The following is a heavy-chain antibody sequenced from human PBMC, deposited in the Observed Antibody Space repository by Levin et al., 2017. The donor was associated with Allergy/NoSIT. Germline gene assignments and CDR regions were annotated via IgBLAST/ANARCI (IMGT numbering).Heavy chain of an antibody. Sequence: PSETLSLTCTVSGGSISSYYWSWIRQPPGKGLEWIGYIYYSGSTNYNPSLKSRVTISVDTSKNQFSLKLSSVTAADTAVYYCARVLSSSWYQKTYYYYYMDVWGKGTTVTVSS. D-gene: IGHD6-13*01. V-gene: IGHV4-59*01. CDR3: ARVLSSSWYQKTYYYYYMDV. CDR2: IYYSGST. CDR1: GGSISSYY. J-gene: IGHJ6*03.